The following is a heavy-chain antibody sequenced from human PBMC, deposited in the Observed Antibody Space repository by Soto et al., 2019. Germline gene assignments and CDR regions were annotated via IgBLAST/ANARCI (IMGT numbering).Heavy chain of an antibody. CDR1: GGTFSSYA. Sequence: QVQLVQSGAEVKKPGSSVKVSCKASGGTFSSYAISWVRQAPGQGLEWMGGIIPIFGTANYAQKFQGRVTITADESTITAYMELSSLRSEDTAVYYCARDEGYCSGGSCYGMDVWCQGTTVTVSS. J-gene: IGHJ6*02. V-gene: IGHV1-69*01. CDR3: ARDEGYCSGGSCYGMDV. CDR2: IIPIFGTA. D-gene: IGHD2-15*01.